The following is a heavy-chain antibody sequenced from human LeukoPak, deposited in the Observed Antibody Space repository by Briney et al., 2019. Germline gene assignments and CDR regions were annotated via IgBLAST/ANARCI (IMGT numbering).Heavy chain of an antibody. J-gene: IGHJ6*03. D-gene: IGHD2-2*01. CDR3: AREEGYCTSTSCYMPPYMDV. CDR1: GFTFSSYS. Sequence: GGSLRLSCAASGFTFSSYSMNWVRQAPGKGLEWVSPISTSSSYIYYADSVKGRFTISRDNAKNSPYLQMNSLRAEDTAVYYCAREEGYCTSTSCYMPPYMDVWGKGTTVTISS. V-gene: IGHV3-21*01. CDR2: ISTSSSYI.